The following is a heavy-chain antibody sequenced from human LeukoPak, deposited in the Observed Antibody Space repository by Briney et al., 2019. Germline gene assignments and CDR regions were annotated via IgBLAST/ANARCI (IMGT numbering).Heavy chain of an antibody. CDR2: ISAYNGNT. Sequence: ASVKVSCKASGYTFTSYGISWVRQAPGQGLEWMGWISAYNGNTNYAQKFQGRVTMTRNTSISTAYMELSSLRSEDTAVYYCASTKTPAYYYGMDVWGQGTTVTVSS. CDR3: ASTKTPAYYYGMDV. D-gene: IGHD2-15*01. CDR1: GYTFTSYG. V-gene: IGHV1-18*01. J-gene: IGHJ6*02.